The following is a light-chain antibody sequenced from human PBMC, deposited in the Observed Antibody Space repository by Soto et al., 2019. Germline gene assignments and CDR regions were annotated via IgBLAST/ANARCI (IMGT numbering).Light chain of an antibody. Sequence: QSVLTQPASVSGSPGQSITISCTGTSSDVGGYNYVSWYQQHPGKAPKLIIYEVSHRPSGASNHFSGYKSGNTASLTISGLQAEDEADYSCSSYTTSSTPCLSGNGTNVTVL. J-gene: IGLJ1*01. CDR3: SSYTTSSTPCL. V-gene: IGLV2-14*01. CDR2: EVS. CDR1: SSDVGGYNY.